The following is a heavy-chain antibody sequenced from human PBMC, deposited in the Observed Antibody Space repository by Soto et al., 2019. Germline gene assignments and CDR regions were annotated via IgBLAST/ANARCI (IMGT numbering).Heavy chain of an antibody. V-gene: IGHV3-33*01. CDR1: VFTFSSYG. CDR2: IWYDGSNK. Sequence: LRLSCAASVFTFSSYGMHWVRQAPGKGLEWVAVIWYDGSNKYYADSVKGRFTISRDNSKNTLYLQMNSLRAEDTAVYYCARVQGFTIFGPPHYWGQGTLVTVSS. J-gene: IGHJ4*02. CDR3: ARVQGFTIFGPPHY. D-gene: IGHD3-3*01.